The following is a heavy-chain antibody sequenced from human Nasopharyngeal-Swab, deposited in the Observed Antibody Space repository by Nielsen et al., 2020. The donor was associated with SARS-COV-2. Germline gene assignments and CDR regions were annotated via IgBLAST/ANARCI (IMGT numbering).Heavy chain of an antibody. V-gene: IGHV3-74*01. CDR1: QFTFRTYW. CDR3: ASGAVDGSGTYRLGEY. Sequence: GESLKISCSASQFTFRTYWIHWVRQAPGKGLVWVSRMDSDGSTINYADSMKGRFTISRDNAKNTLYLQMNSLRAEDTAVYYCASGAVDGSGTYRLGEYWGQGTLVTVSS. CDR2: MDSDGSTI. D-gene: IGHD3-10*01. J-gene: IGHJ4*02.